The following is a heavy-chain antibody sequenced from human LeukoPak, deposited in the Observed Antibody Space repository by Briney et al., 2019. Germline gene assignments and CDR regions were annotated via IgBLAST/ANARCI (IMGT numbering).Heavy chain of an antibody. CDR2: ISGSGGST. D-gene: IGHD3-22*01. J-gene: IGHJ4*02. V-gene: IGHV3-23*01. Sequence: PGGSLRLSCAASGFTFSSYAMSWVRQAPGKGLEWVSAISGSGGSTYYADSVKGRFTISRDNSKNTLYLQMNSLRAEDTAVYYCARGQEWDQDYYDSSGYYYFDYWGQGTLVTVSS. CDR1: GFTFSSYA. CDR3: ARGQEWDQDYYDSSGYYYFDY.